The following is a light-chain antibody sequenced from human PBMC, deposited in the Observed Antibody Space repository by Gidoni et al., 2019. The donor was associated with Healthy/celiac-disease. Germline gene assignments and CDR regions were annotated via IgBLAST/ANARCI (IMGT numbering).Light chain of an antibody. V-gene: IGKV3-11*01. CDR2: DAS. J-gene: IGKJ1*01. Sequence: IVLTQSPATLSLSPGERATLSCRASQSVSSYLAWYQQKPGQAPRPLIYDASNRATGIPARCSGSVSGTDFTLSISSLEPEDFAVYYCQRRSNWPPWTFGQGTKVEIK. CDR1: QSVSSY. CDR3: QRRSNWPPWT.